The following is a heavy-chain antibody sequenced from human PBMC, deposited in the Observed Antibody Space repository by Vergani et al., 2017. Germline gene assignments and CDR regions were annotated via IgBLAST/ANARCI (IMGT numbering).Heavy chain of an antibody. Sequence: EVQLVESGEGLVQPGGSLRLSCAASGFTFSSYAMHWVRQAPGKGLEYVSAISSNGGSTYYADSVKGRFTISRDNSKNTLYLQMGSLRAEDMAVYYCARDTTYSSSWDFDYWGQGTLVTVSS. D-gene: IGHD6-13*01. CDR3: ARDTTYSSSWDFDY. CDR1: GFTFSSYA. V-gene: IGHV3-64*02. CDR2: ISSNGGST. J-gene: IGHJ4*02.